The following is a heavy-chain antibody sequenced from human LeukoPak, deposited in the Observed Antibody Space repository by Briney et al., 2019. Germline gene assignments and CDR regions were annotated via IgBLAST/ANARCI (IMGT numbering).Heavy chain of an antibody. V-gene: IGHV4-59*08. CDR3: AGHHVLSAFDI. J-gene: IGHJ3*02. Sequence: PSETLSLTCTVSGGSISSYYWSWIRQPPGKGLEWIGYIYYSGSTNYNPSLTSRVTISVDTSKNQFSLKLSSVTAADTAVYYCAGHHVLSAFDIWGQGTMVTVSS. CDR2: IYYSGST. CDR1: GGSISSYY.